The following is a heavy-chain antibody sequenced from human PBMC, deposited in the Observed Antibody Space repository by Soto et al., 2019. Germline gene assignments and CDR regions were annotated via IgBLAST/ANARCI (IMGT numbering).Heavy chain of an antibody. CDR1: GYSSTSYW. D-gene: IGHD4-17*01. CDR3: ARLMTTVTNWLYGMDV. Sequence: PGESLKISCKGSGYSSTSYWIGWVRQMPGKGLEWMGIIYPGDSDTRYSPSFQGQVTISADKSISTAYLQWSSLKASDTAMYYCARLMTTVTNWLYGMDVWGQGTTVTVSS. CDR2: IYPGDSDT. V-gene: IGHV5-51*01. J-gene: IGHJ6*02.